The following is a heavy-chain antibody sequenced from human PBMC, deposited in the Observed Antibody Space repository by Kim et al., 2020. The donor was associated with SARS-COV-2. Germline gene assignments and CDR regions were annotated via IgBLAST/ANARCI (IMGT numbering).Heavy chain of an antibody. D-gene: IGHD2-15*01. Sequence: GGSLRLSCAASGFTFNEYTMHWVRQSPGKGLEWVSLITWDGGITHYADSVKGRFIISRDNSRNSLFLQMNSLRIDDTALYYCVLLWGSGRDGLDSWGLGTLVTVSS. V-gene: IGHV3-43*01. J-gene: IGHJ4*02. CDR2: ITWDGGIT. CDR3: VLLWGSGRDGLDS. CDR1: GFTFNEYT.